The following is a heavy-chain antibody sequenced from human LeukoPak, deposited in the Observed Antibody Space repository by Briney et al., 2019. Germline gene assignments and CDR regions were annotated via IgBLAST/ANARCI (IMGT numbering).Heavy chain of an antibody. V-gene: IGHV3-23*01. CDR3: PRKYDSSGYFDY. Sequence: GGSLRLSCVASGFGFSAYAMSWVRQAPGKGLEWVSAISSGGETAYYADSVKGRFTISRDNSKNTLYLQMNSLRAEDTAVYYCPRKYDSSGYFDYWGRGTLVTVSS. CDR2: ISSGGETA. CDR1: GFGFSAYA. D-gene: IGHD6-25*01. J-gene: IGHJ4*02.